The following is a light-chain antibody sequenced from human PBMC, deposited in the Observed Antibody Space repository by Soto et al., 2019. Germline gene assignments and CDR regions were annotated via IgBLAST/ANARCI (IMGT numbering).Light chain of an antibody. CDR3: QQSYSSPMYT. CDR1: QSISTY. Sequence: IQMTQSPSSLSASVGDRVTIACRASQSISTYLNWYQQTPGKAPKLLIYAASNLQNGVPSRFSGSGSGREFTHTISSLQPEDFATYYCQQSYSSPMYTFGQGTNLEIK. V-gene: IGKV1-39*01. CDR2: AAS. J-gene: IGKJ2*01.